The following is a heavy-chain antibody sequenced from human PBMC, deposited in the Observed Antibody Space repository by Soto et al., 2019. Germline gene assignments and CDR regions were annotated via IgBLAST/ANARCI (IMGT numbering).Heavy chain of an antibody. CDR1: GGTFSSYA. J-gene: IGHJ6*02. D-gene: IGHD3-16*01. CDR3: ARMGDVPYYYYGMDV. CDR2: INGYNGNT. V-gene: IGHV1-18*01. Sequence: ASVKVSCKASGGTFSSYAISWVRQAPGQGLEWMGWINGYNGNTNHAQKLQGRVTMSTDTSTSTAYMELRSLISDDSAVYYCARMGDVPYYYYGMDVWGQGTTVTVSS.